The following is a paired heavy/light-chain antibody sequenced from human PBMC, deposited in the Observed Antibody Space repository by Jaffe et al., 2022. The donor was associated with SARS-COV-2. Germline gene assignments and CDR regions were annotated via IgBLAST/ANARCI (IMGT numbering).Heavy chain of an antibody. CDR1: GFTFSTYA. Sequence: EVQLLESGGGLVQPGGSLRLSCAASGFTFSTYAMSWVRQAPGKGLEWVSGISGSGGSTYYTDSVKGRFTSSRDNSKNTLYLQMNSLRVEDTAIYYCAKVIMFCSGGTCLAHGNYFDYWGQGTLVTVSS. D-gene: IGHD2-15*01. V-gene: IGHV3-23*01. CDR3: AKVIMFCSGGTCLAHGNYFDY. J-gene: IGHJ4*02. CDR2: ISGSGGST.
Light chain of an antibody. CDR3: QQYNDWPLA. J-gene: IGKJ1*01. V-gene: IGKV3-15*01. Sequence: EIVMTQSPATLSVSPGERATLSCRASQSISSNLAWYQQKPGQAPRLLIYGASTRATGIPARFSGSGSGTEFTLTISSLQSEDFAVYYCQQYNDWPLAFGQGTKLEIK. CDR1: QSISSN. CDR2: GAS.